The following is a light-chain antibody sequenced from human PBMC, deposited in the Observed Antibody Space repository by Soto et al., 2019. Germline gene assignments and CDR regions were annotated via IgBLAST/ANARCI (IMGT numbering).Light chain of an antibody. CDR2: EVT. V-gene: IGLV2-14*01. Sequence: QSVLTQPASVSGSPGQSITISCTGTSSDVGGYNYVCWYKQHPGKAPQLMIYEVTNRPSGVSDRFSGSKSGNTASLTISGLQAEDEDDYYCSSYTSSSTLYVFGTGTKVTVL. CDR1: SSDVGGYNY. J-gene: IGLJ1*01. CDR3: SSYTSSSTLYV.